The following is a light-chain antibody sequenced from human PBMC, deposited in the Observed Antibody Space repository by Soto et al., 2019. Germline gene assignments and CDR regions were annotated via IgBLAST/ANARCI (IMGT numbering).Light chain of an antibody. J-gene: IGKJ3*01. CDR2: RAS. Sequence: DIQMTQPPSTLSASVGDRVTITCRASQSIDTWLAWYQQKPGKAPKLLIYRASSLESGVPSRFSGSGSGTEFTLTISSLQPDDFSTYYCQRYDTYSGTFGPGTKVDIK. CDR3: QRYDTYSGT. V-gene: IGKV1-5*03. CDR1: QSIDTW.